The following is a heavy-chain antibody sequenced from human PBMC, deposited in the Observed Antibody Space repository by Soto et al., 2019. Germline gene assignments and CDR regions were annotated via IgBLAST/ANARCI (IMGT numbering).Heavy chain of an antibody. J-gene: IGHJ4*02. Sequence: PGGSLRLSCAASGFTFSSYAMSWVRQAPGKGLEWVSAISGSGGSTYYADSVKGRFTISRDNSKNTLYLQMNSLRAEDTAVYYCAKDIGYCSGGSCYWFEYWGQGTLVTVSS. D-gene: IGHD2-15*01. CDR1: GFTFSSYA. CDR3: AKDIGYCSGGSCYWFEY. CDR2: ISGSGGST. V-gene: IGHV3-23*01.